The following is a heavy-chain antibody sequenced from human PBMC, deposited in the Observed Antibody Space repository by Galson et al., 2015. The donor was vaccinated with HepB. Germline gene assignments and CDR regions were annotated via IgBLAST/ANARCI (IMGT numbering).Heavy chain of an antibody. Sequence: SVKVSCKASGGTFSSYAISWVRQAPGQGLEWMGGIIPIFGTANYAQKFQGRVTITADESTSTAYMELSSLRSEDTAVYYCARDLGTLIVVVPAAIRRGAYYYYGMDVWGQGTTVTVSS. V-gene: IGHV1-69*13. D-gene: IGHD2-2*02. J-gene: IGHJ6*02. CDR1: GGTFSSYA. CDR2: IIPIFGTA. CDR3: ARDLGTLIVVVPAAIRRGAYYYYGMDV.